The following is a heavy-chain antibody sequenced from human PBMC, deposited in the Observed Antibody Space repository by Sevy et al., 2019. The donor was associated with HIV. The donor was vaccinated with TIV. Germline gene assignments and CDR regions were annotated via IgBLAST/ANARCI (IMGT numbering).Heavy chain of an antibody. CDR1: GGSITSLY. V-gene: IGHV4-59*08. D-gene: IGHD1-26*01. CDR2: IYYNGHI. J-gene: IGHJ4*02. CDR3: EGENAWGRGYS. Sequence: SETLSLTCTVSGGSITSLYWNWIRQPPGKGLEWIANIYYNGHINYNPSLKSRVTLSLDTSKNQFSLRRSSVTAADTAMYYCEGENAWGRGYSWGQGTLVTVSS.